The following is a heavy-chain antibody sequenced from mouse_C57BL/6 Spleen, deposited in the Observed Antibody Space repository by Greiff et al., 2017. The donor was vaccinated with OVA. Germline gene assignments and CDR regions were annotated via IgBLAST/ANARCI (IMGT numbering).Heavy chain of an antibody. Sequence: EVQLQQSGPELVKPGASVKISCKASGYTFTDYYMNWVKQSHGKSLEWIGDINPNNGGTSYNQKFKGKATLTVDKSSSTAYMELRSLTSEDSAVYYCARPMVTTSFYAMDYWGQGTSVTVSS. V-gene: IGHV1-26*01. CDR3: ARPMVTTSFYAMDY. D-gene: IGHD2-2*01. CDR1: GYTFTDYY. J-gene: IGHJ4*01. CDR2: INPNNGGT.